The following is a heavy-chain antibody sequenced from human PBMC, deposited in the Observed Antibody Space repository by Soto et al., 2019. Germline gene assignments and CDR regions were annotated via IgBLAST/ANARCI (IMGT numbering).Heavy chain of an antibody. CDR3: LSGWQGP. D-gene: IGHD6-19*01. CDR2: TYYRSKWYN. Sequence: SQTLSLTCAISGDSVSSDSAAWNWIRQSPSRGLEWLGRTYYRSKWYNDYAESLKGRITINPDTSKNQFSLQLNSVTPEDTAVYYCLSGWQGPWGQGTLVKISS. J-gene: IGHJ5*02. CDR1: GDSVSSDSAA. V-gene: IGHV6-1*01.